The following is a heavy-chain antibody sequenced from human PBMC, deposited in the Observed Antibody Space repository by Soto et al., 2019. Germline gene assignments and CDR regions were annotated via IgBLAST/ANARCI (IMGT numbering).Heavy chain of an antibody. CDR1: GFTFSSYS. V-gene: IGHV3-21*04. Sequence: EVQLVESGGGLVKPGGSLRLSCAASGFTFSSYSMNWVRQAPGKGLEWVSSISSSSSYIYYADSVKGRFTISRDNAKNSLYLQMNSLRAEDTAVYYCARRRGYCGGDCWGFDYWGQGTLVTVSS. J-gene: IGHJ4*02. CDR3: ARRRGYCGGDCWGFDY. CDR2: ISSSSSYI. D-gene: IGHD2-21*02.